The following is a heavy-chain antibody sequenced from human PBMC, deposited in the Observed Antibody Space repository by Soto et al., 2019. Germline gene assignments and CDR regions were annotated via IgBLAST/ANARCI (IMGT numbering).Heavy chain of an antibody. CDR3: ARHSNRNYGLYYFDF. J-gene: IGHJ4*02. V-gene: IGHV4-59*08. Sequence: PSETLSLTCTVSGGSVGSYYWGWIRQPPGKGLEWIGYIYYSGSTKYNPPLKSRVTMSVDTSNNQFSLKVSSVTAADTAVYYCARHSNRNYGLYYFDFWGLGALVTVSS. CDR1: GGSVGSYY. CDR2: IYYSGST. D-gene: IGHD4-4*01.